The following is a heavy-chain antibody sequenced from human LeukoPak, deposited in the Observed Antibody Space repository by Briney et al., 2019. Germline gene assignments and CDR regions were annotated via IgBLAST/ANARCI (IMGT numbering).Heavy chain of an antibody. CDR3: ARGARGDTSGYYYRD. Sequence: SETLSLTCTVSGGSISSYYWSWIRQPPGKGLEWIGYIYYSGTTNYNPSLKSRVTISVDTSKNQFSLKLSSVTAADTAVYYCARGARGDTSGYYYRDWGQGTLVTVSS. V-gene: IGHV4-59*01. CDR1: GGSISSYY. D-gene: IGHD3-22*01. CDR2: IYYSGTT. J-gene: IGHJ4*02.